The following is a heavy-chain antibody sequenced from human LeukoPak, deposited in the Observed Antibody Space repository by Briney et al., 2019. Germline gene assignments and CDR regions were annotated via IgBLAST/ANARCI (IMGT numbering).Heavy chain of an antibody. D-gene: IGHD5-18*01. J-gene: IGHJ6*02. Sequence: GASVKVSCKASGYTFTSYYMHWVRQAPGQGLEWMGIINPSGGSTSYAQKFQGRVTMTRDTSTSTVYMELSSLRSEDTAVYYCARAPPDTAMVHYYYYGMDVWGQGTTVTVSS. V-gene: IGHV1-46*01. CDR3: ARAPPDTAMVHYYYYGMDV. CDR1: GYTFTSYY. CDR2: INPSGGST.